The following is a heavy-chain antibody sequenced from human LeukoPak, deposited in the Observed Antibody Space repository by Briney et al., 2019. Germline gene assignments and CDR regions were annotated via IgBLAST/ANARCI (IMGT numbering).Heavy chain of an antibody. J-gene: IGHJ6*03. CDR1: GFTFSSYE. V-gene: IGHV3-48*03. CDR2: ISSSGSTI. CDR3: ARVELAPYYYYMDV. D-gene: IGHD1-7*01. Sequence: GGSLRLSCAASGFTFSSYEMNWVRQAPGKGLEWVSYISSSGSTIYYADSVKGRFTISRDNAKNSLYLQMNSLRAEDTAVYYCARVELAPYYYYMDVWGKGTTVTVSS.